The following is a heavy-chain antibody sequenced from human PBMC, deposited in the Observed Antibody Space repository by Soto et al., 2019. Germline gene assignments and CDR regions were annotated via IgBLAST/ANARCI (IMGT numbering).Heavy chain of an antibody. CDR2: ISGSGGST. CDR1: GFTFSSYA. V-gene: IGHV3-23*01. Sequence: GGSLRLSCAASGFTFSSYAMSWVRQAPGKGLEWVSAISGSGGSTYYADSVKGRFTISRDNSKNTLYLQMNSLRAEDTAVYYCAKELLPSAHEDPIYGFDYWGQGTLVTVSS. J-gene: IGHJ4*02. CDR3: AKELLPSAHEDPIYGFDY. D-gene: IGHD3-3*01.